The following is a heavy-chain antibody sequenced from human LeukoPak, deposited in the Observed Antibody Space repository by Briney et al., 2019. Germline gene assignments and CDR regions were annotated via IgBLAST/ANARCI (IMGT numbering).Heavy chain of an antibody. Sequence: GGSLRLSCAASGFTFSSYAMHWVRQAPGEGLEWVAVISYDISNKYYADSVKGRFTISRDNAKNTLYLQMNSLRAEDTAVYYCARAAGITKNHNWFDPWGEGPLVSVS. CDR1: GFTFSSYA. CDR3: ARAAGITKNHNWFDP. V-gene: IGHV3-30*07. CDR2: ISYDISNK. D-gene: IGHD1-7*01. J-gene: IGHJ5*02.